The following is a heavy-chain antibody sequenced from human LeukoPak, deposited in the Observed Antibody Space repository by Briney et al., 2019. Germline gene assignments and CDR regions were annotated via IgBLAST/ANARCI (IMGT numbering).Heavy chain of an antibody. CDR3: ARDTERPSSGLVGY. J-gene: IGHJ4*02. D-gene: IGHD3-10*01. CDR2: INPNSSGT. Sequence: ASVKVSCKASGYTFTGYYMHWVRQAPGQGLEWMGWINPNSSGTNYAQKFQGRVTMTRDTSISTAYMELSRLRSDDTAVYYCARDTERPSSGLVGYWGQGTLVTVSS. V-gene: IGHV1-2*02. CDR1: GYTFTGYY.